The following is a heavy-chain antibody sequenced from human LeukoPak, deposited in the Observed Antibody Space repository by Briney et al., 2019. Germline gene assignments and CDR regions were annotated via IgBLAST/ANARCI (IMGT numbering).Heavy chain of an antibody. Sequence: GGSLRLSCAASGFTVSSNYMSWVRQAPGKGLEWVAVISYDGSNKYYADSVKGRFTISRDNSKNTLYLQMNSLRAEDTAVYYCAKDIGSGSLIGYWGQGTLVTVSS. J-gene: IGHJ4*02. CDR2: ISYDGSNK. D-gene: IGHD3-10*01. CDR3: AKDIGSGSLIGY. CDR1: GFTVSSNY. V-gene: IGHV3-30*18.